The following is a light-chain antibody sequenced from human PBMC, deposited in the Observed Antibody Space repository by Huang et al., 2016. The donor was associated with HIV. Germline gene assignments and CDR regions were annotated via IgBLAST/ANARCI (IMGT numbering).Light chain of an antibody. CDR1: QSVSSY. V-gene: IGKV3-11*01. CDR3: QQRSNWPPET. Sequence: EIVLTQSPATLSLSPGERATLSCRSSQSVSSYLAWYQQKPGQAPRLLIYYAANRATGIPARFSGSGSGTDFTLTISSLEPEDFAVYYCQQRSNWPPETFGGGTKVEIK. J-gene: IGKJ4*01. CDR2: YAA.